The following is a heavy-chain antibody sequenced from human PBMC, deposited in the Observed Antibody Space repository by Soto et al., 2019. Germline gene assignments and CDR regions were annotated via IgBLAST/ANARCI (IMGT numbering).Heavy chain of an antibody. CDR2: INPNSGGT. V-gene: IGHV1-2*02. CDR3: ARGLAAAGRIYYYYYGMDV. CDR1: GYTFTGYY. J-gene: IGHJ6*02. Sequence: ASVKVSCKASGYTFTGYYMHWVRQAPGQGLEWMGWINPNSGGTNYAQKFQGRVTMTRDTSTSTAYMELSRLRSDDTAVYYCARGLAAAGRIYYYYYGMDVWGQGTTVTVSS. D-gene: IGHD6-13*01.